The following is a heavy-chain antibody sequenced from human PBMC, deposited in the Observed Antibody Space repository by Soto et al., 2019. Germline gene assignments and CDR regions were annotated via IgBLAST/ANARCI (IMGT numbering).Heavy chain of an antibody. V-gene: IGHV3-23*01. D-gene: IGHD2-2*01. CDR1: GFTFSSYV. J-gene: IGHJ6*02. Sequence: EVQLLESGGGLVQPGGSLRLSCAASGFTFSSYVMSWVRQAPGKGLEWVAAMSGSGGSTYYADSVKGRFTISRDNSKNTLYLQMNSLRADDTAVYYCAKLSRGYCSSTSCYDDYYYYGMDVWGQGTTVTVSS. CDR2: MSGSGGST. CDR3: AKLSRGYCSSTSCYDDYYYYGMDV.